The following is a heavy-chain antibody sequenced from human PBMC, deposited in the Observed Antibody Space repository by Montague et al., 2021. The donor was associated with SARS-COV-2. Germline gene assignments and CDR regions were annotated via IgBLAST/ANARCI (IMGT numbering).Heavy chain of an antibody. CDR3: ARVRQWLVPFDY. V-gene: IGHV4-39*07. Sequence: SETLSLTCTASGDSISHSSYYWGWIRQPPGKGLEWIGSIYYSGSTYYNPSLKSRVTMSVDTSKNQVSLKLNSVTAADTAVYYCARVRQWLVPFDYWGQGTLVTVSS. CDR2: IYYSGST. J-gene: IGHJ4*02. CDR1: GDSISHSSYY. D-gene: IGHD6-19*01.